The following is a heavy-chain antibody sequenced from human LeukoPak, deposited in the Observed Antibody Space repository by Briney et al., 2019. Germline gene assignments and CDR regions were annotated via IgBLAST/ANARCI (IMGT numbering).Heavy chain of an antibody. CDR1: GFTFSSYG. CDR3: ARLKLLWSNYFDY. J-gene: IGHJ4*02. Sequence: GGSLRLSCAASGFTFSSYGMHWVRQAPGKGLEWVAFIRYDGSNKYYADSVKGRFTISRDNSKNTLYLQMNSLRAEDTAVYYCARLKLLWSNYFDYWGQGTLVTVSS. CDR2: IRYDGSNK. V-gene: IGHV3-30*02. D-gene: IGHD2-2*01.